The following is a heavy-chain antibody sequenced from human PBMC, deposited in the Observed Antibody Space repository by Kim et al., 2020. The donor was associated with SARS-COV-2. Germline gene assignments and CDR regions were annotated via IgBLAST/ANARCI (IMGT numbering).Heavy chain of an antibody. V-gene: IGHV3-23*01. CDR2: ISGSGGST. D-gene: IGHD2-2*01. J-gene: IGHJ4*02. Sequence: GGSLRLSCAASGFTFSSYAMSWVRQAPGKGLEWVSAISGSGGSTYYADSVKGRFTISRDNSKNTLYLQMNSLRAEDTAVYYCAKSCPIVVVPAAIFMCYWGQGTLVTVSS. CDR1: GFTFSSYA. CDR3: AKSCPIVVVPAAIFMCY.